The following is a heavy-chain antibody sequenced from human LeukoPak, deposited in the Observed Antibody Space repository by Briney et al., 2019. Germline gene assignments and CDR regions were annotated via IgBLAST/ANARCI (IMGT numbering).Heavy chain of an antibody. J-gene: IGHJ4*02. V-gene: IGHV3-21*01. CDR3: AKDIFGGNWPNDY. CDR1: GFTFSSYS. D-gene: IGHD4-23*01. CDR2: ISSSSYYI. Sequence: PGGSLRLSCAASGFTFSSYSMNWVRQAPGKGLEWVSSISSSSYYIYYADSVRGRFTIYTDNARTSLYLQMNSLRAEDTAVYYCAKDIFGGNWPNDYWGQGTLVTVSS.